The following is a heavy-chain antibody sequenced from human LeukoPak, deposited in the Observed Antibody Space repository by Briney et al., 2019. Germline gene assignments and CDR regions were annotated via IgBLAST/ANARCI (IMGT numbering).Heavy chain of an antibody. V-gene: IGHV4-59*01. CDR3: ARAELPPPRYYYYMDV. J-gene: IGHJ6*03. D-gene: IGHD1-26*01. CDR2: IYYSGST. Sequence: PSETLSLTCTVSGGSISSYYWSWLRQPPGKGLEWIGYIYYSGSTNYNPSLTSRVTISLDTSKNQFSLQLSSVTAADTAVYYCARAELPPPRYYYYMDVWGKGTTVTVSS. CDR1: GGSISSYY.